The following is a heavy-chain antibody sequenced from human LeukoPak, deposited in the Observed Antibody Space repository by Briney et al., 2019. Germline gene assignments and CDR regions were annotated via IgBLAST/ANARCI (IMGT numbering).Heavy chain of an antibody. J-gene: IGHJ4*02. D-gene: IGHD2-21*02. CDR3: AKARSLTCGGDCYQIDY. V-gene: IGHV3-23*01. CDR2: IRGSGYTT. CDR1: GFTFSSFA. Sequence: GGSLRLSCVASGFTFSSFAINWVRQAPGRGLEWVSGIRGSGYTTYYADSVRGRFSISRDNSRNTLSLQMSSLRAEDTAVYYCAKARSLTCGGDCYQIDYWGQGTLVIVSS.